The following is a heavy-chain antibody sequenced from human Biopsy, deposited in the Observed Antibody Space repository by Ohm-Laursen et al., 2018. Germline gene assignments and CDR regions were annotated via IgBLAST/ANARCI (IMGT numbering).Heavy chain of an antibody. CDR3: ARVVGAATGFDQ. CDR2: IYSSGTA. V-gene: IGHV4-4*08. D-gene: IGHD1-26*01. Sequence: SRTLFLPCTISGGSIGGYYWRWVRQPPGKGMEWIGYIYSSGTADYNPSLQSRVSMSLELSTDQFSLKVDSVSAADTAVYYCARVVGAATGFDQWGQGIPVTVSS. J-gene: IGHJ4*02. CDR1: GGSIGGYY.